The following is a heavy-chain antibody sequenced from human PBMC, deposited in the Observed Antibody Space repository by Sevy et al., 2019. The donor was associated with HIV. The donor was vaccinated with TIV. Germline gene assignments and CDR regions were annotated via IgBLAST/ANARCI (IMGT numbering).Heavy chain of an antibody. V-gene: IGHV3-33*01. CDR1: GLTPSTYG. J-gene: IGHJ4*02. Sequence: GGSLRLSCAASGLTPSTYGIHWVRQAPGKGLEWVAVIGYDGNNKFYADSVKGPFTISRDDSKNTVFLQMDSLRAEDTAVYYCARDPRIYGDYLLAYFDYWGQGTLVTVSS. CDR3: ARDPRIYGDYLLAYFDY. CDR2: IGYDGNNK. D-gene: IGHD4-17*01.